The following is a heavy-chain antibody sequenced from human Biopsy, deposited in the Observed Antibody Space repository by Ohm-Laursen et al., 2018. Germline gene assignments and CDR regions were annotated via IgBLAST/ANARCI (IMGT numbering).Heavy chain of an antibody. Sequence: GTLSLTCTVSGDSISSYYWSWIRQPPGKGLEWIGYVYYTGSTDYNPSLQSRVTISVDTSKNHFSLRLRSVTPADTAIYYCARDRGFYSDRTVPGYFDLWGRGTLVTVSP. D-gene: IGHD3-22*01. CDR3: ARDRGFYSDRTVPGYFDL. CDR2: VYYTGST. J-gene: IGHJ2*01. CDR1: GDSISSYY. V-gene: IGHV4-59*01.